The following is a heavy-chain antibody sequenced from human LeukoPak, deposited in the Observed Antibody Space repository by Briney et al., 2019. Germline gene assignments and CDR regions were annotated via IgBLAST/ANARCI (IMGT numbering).Heavy chain of an antibody. CDR3: ARVAYCAGDCHHMDS. CDR1: EFTVSNNY. D-gene: IGHD2-21*02. J-gene: IGHJ4*02. Sequence: PGGSLRLSRAASEFTVSNNYMSWVRQAPGKGLEWVSVIYSGGSTYSADSVKGRFTISRDNSKNSLYLQMNSLRAEDTAVYYCARVAYCAGDCHHMDSWGQGTLVTVSS. V-gene: IGHV3-66*01. CDR2: IYSGGST.